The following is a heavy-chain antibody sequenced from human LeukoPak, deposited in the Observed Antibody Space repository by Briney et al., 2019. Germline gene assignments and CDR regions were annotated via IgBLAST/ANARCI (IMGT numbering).Heavy chain of an antibody. D-gene: IGHD2-2*01. V-gene: IGHV3-21*01. CDR2: ISSSSSYI. CDR1: GFTFSSYN. Sequence: PGGSLRLSCAASGFTFSSYNMNWVRQAPGKGLEWVSSISSSSSYIYYADSVKGRFTVSRDNTKNSLSLQMNSLRAEDTAVYYCARGLSQVLSGVDYWGQGSLVTVSS. J-gene: IGHJ4*02. CDR3: ARGLSQVLSGVDY.